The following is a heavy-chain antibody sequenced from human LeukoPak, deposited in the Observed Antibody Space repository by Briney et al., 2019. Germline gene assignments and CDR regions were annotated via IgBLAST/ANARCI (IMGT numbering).Heavy chain of an antibody. CDR2: IIPILGTA. CDR3: ARVLSIGGAAFDI. J-gene: IGHJ3*02. Sequence: GSSVKVSCKASGGTFSSYAISWVRQAPGQGLEWMGRIIPILGTANYAQKFQGRVTITADKSTSTAYMELSSLRSEDTAVYYCARVLSIGGAAFDIWGQGTMVTVSS. CDR1: GGTFSSYA. D-gene: IGHD1-26*01. V-gene: IGHV1-69*04.